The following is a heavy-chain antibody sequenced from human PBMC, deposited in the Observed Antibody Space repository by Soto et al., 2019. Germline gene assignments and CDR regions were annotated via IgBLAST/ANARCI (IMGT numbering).Heavy chain of an antibody. CDR2: IYYSGST. CDR3: ARDQVPAALLGWVDP. Sequence: SETLSLTCTVSGGSISSYYWSWIRQPPGKGLEWIGHIYYSGSTNYNPSLKSRVTISVDTSKNQFSLKLSSVTAADTAVYYCARDQVPAALLGWVDPWGQGTLVTVS. J-gene: IGHJ5*02. V-gene: IGHV4-59*01. CDR1: GGSISSYY. D-gene: IGHD2-2*01.